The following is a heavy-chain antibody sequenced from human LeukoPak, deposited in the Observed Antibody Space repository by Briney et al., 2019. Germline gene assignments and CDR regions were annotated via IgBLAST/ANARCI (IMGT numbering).Heavy chain of an antibody. CDR1: GGSISNYY. J-gene: IGHJ4*02. Sequence: PSETLSLTCTVSGGSISNYYWSWIRLPPGKGLEWIGYIYYSGSTHYNPSLESRVTISVDTSKNQLSLKLSSVTAADTAVYYCARSGTAMVGIDYWGQGTLVTVSS. CDR2: IYYSGST. CDR3: ARSGTAMVGIDY. D-gene: IGHD5-18*01. V-gene: IGHV4-59*01.